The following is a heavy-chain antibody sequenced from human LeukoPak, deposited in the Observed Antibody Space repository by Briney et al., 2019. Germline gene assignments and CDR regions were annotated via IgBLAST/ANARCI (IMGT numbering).Heavy chain of an antibody. J-gene: IGHJ3*02. Sequence: KPSETLSLTCTVSGGSISSSSYYWGWIRQPPGKGLEWIGSIYYSGSTYYNPSLKSRVTISVDTSKNQFSLKLSSVTAADTAVYYCARQTYSSSWPHDAFDIWGQGTMVTVSS. CDR2: IYYSGST. CDR3: ARQTYSSSWPHDAFDI. V-gene: IGHV4-39*01. D-gene: IGHD6-13*01. CDR1: GGSISSSSYY.